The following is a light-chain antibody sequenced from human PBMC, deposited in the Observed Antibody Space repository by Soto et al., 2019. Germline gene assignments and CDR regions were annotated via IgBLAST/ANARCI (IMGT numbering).Light chain of an antibody. CDR3: QQYYKTPWT. V-gene: IGKV3-15*01. Sequence: EIVMTQSPATLSVSPGGRATLSCRASQSISGTLAWYQQKPGQAPRLLIHGASTRAPGFPARFSGSGSGTDFTLTISSLQAEDVAVYYCQQYYKTPWTFGQGTKGDIK. CDR2: GAS. J-gene: IGKJ1*01. CDR1: QSISGT.